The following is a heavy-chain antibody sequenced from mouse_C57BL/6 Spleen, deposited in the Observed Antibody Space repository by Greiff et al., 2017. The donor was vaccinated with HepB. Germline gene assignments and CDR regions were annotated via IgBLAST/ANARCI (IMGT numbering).Heavy chain of an antibody. Sequence: QVQLQQSGAELVRPGTSVKMSCKASGYTFTNYWIGWAKQRPGHGLEWIGDIYPGGGYTNYNEKFKGKATLTADKSSSTAYMQFSSLTSEDSAIYYCARKANWEGYYAMDYWGQGTSVTVSS. J-gene: IGHJ4*01. D-gene: IGHD4-1*01. CDR1: GYTFTNYW. CDR3: ARKANWEGYYAMDY. CDR2: IYPGGGYT. V-gene: IGHV1-63*01.